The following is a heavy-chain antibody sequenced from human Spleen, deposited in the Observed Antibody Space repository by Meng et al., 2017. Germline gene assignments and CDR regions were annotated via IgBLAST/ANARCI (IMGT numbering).Heavy chain of an antibody. V-gene: IGHV4-4*02. CDR3: ARVGACSGGSCYYRLFDY. CDR2: IYYSGST. J-gene: IGHJ4*02. Sequence: QVQLQESGPGLLKPSGTLSLTCAVSGDSISSNTWWSWVRQPPGKGLEWIGYIYYSGSTYYNPSLKSRVTMSVDTSKDQFSLKLSSVTAADTAVYYCARVGACSGGSCYYRLFDYWGQGTLVTVSS. CDR1: GDSISSNTW. D-gene: IGHD2-15*01.